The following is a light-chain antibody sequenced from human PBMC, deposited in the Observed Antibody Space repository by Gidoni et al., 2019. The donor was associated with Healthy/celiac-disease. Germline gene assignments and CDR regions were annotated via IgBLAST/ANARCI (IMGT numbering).Light chain of an antibody. CDR1: PSVSSSS. CDR3: QQYGSSPYT. Sequence: ESVLTQSPGTLFLSPGERATLSCRASPSVSSSSLAWYQQKPGQAPRILIYGASSRATVIPDRFSGSGSGTDFTLTISRLEPEDFAVYDCQQYGSSPYTFGQGTKLEIK. CDR2: GAS. J-gene: IGKJ2*01. V-gene: IGKV3-20*01.